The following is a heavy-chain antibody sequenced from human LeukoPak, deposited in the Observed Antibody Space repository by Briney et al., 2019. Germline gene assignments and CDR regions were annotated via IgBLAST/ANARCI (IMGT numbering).Heavy chain of an antibody. CDR1: GYTFTGYD. CDR3: ARGLEYCSSTSSYHSDWFDP. D-gene: IGHD2-2*01. V-gene: IGHV1-8*01. J-gene: IGHJ5*02. CDR2: MNPNRGNT. Sequence: ASVKVACKASGYTFTGYDINWVRHATGQGLEWMGWMNPNRGNTGYAQKFQGRVTMTRNTSISTAYMELSSLRSEDTAVYYCARGLEYCSSTSSYHSDWFDPWGQGTLVTVSS.